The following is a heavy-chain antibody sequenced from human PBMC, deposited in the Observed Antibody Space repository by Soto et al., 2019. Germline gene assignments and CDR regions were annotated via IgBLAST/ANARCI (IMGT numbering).Heavy chain of an antibody. CDR3: ARDSGYCSGGSCYAFNWFDP. Sequence: AGGSLRLSCAASGFTFSGYAMHWVRQAPGKGLEWVAVISYDGSNKYYADSVKGRFTISRDNSKNTLYLQMNSLRAEDTAVYYCARDSGYCSGGSCYAFNWFDPWGQGTLVTVSS. V-gene: IGHV3-30-3*01. CDR1: GFTFSGYA. J-gene: IGHJ5*02. CDR2: ISYDGSNK. D-gene: IGHD2-15*01.